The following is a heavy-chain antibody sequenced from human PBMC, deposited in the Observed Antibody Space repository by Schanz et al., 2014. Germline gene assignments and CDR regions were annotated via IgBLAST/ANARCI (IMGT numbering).Heavy chain of an antibody. D-gene: IGHD3-22*01. J-gene: IGHJ4*02. CDR3: AKQHGVIQQRSDY. CDR1: GFTFRNYA. V-gene: IGHV3-23*01. CDR2: LSGSGAGT. Sequence: EVQLLESGGGLVQPGGSLRLSCAASGFTFRNYAMGWVRQTPGKGLEWISTLSGSGAGTFYADSVKGRFTISRDNSESTLYLQMNSLRAEDTAVYYCAKQHGVIQQRSDYWGQGTLVTVSS.